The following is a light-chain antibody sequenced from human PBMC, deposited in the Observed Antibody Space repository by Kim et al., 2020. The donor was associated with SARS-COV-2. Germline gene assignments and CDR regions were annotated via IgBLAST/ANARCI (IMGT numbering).Light chain of an antibody. Sequence: DIQMTQSPSYLSASVGDRVTIACRASQPISTYLNWYQQKPGKAPKLLIYAASSLQSGVPSRFSGSGSGTDFTLTISSLQPEDFATYYCQQSHTAPLLTFGGGTKVDIK. J-gene: IGKJ4*01. V-gene: IGKV1-39*01. CDR3: QQSHTAPLLT. CDR1: QPISTY. CDR2: AAS.